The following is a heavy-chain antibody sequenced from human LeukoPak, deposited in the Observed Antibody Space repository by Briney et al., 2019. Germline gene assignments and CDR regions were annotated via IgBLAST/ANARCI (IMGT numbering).Heavy chain of an antibody. D-gene: IGHD3-9*01. Sequence: ASVKVSCKASGYTFTSYAMNWVRQAPGQGLEWMGWINTNTGNPTYAQGFTGRFVFSLDTSVSTAYLQISSLKAEDTAVYYCARDGDILTGYFGNWFDPWGQGTLVTVSS. V-gene: IGHV7-4-1*02. CDR3: ARDGDILTGYFGNWFDP. J-gene: IGHJ5*02. CDR1: GYTFTSYA. CDR2: INTNTGNP.